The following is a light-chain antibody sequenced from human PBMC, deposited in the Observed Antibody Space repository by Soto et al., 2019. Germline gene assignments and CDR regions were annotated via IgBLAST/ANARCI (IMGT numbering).Light chain of an antibody. J-gene: IGLJ2*01. CDR1: SSNIGAGYD. CDR3: QSYDSSLSGWRV. CDR2: GNS. Sequence: QSVLTQPPSVSGAPGQRVTISCTGSSSNIGAGYDVHWYQQLPGTAPKPLIYGNSNRPSGVPDRFYGSKSGTSASLAITGLQAEDEADYYCQSYDSSLSGWRVFGGGTKLTVL. V-gene: IGLV1-40*01.